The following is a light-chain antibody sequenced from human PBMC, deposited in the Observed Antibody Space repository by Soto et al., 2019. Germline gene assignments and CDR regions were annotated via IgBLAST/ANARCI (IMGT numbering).Light chain of an antibody. J-gene: IGKJ4*01. V-gene: IGKV3-11*01. Sequence: EIVLNQSPATLSLSPGERATLSCRASQSVSRNLAWYQQKPGQAPRLLIYDASNRATGIPTRFSCSGSGTDFALTISSLAPEDFAVYYCQQRSNWPSTFGGGTKVEIK. CDR3: QQRSNWPST. CDR1: QSVSRN. CDR2: DAS.